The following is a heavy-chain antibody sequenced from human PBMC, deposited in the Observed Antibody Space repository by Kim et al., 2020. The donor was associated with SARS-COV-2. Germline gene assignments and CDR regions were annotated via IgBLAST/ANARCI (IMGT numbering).Heavy chain of an antibody. J-gene: IGHJ6*02. V-gene: IGHV3-33*06. CDR3: AKDRSSSSFYGMDV. Sequence: ADSVRGRFTISRDNSKTTLYLQMTSLRGEDTAVYYCAKDRSSSSFYGMDVWGQGTTVTVSS. D-gene: IGHD6-13*01.